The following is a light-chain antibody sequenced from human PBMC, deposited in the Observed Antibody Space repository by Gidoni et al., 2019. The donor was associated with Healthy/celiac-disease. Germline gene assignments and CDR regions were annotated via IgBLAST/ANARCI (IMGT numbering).Light chain of an antibody. CDR2: AAS. V-gene: IGKV1-39*01. J-gene: IGKJ4*01. Sequence: IQMTQSPSSLSASVGDRVTITCRASQSISSYLNWYKQKPGKAPKLLIYAASSLQSGVPSRFSGSGSGTDFTLTISSLQPEDFATYYCQQSDSTKLTFGGGTKVEIK. CDR1: QSISSY. CDR3: QQSDSTKLT.